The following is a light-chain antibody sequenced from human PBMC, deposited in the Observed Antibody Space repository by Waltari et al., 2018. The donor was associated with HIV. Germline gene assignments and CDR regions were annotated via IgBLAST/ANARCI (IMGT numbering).Light chain of an antibody. CDR3: SSYAGSGNLLL. Sequence: QSALTQPPAASGSPGQSVTISCTGTSNDIGPYNYVSWYQQYPDKAPRLLIYEVNKRPSGVPGRFSGSKSGNTASLTVSGLQAEDEADYYCSSYAGSGNLLLFGGGTKLTVL. V-gene: IGLV2-8*01. J-gene: IGLJ3*02. CDR2: EVN. CDR1: SNDIGPYNY.